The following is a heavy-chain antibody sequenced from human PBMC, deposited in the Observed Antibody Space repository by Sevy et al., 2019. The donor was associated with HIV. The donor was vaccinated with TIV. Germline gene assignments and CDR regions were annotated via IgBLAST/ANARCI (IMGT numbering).Heavy chain of an antibody. Sequence: GGSLRLSCAASGFTFNNYAMHWVRQAPGKGLEWVANIRQDGSKKYYVDSVRGRFTISRDNAKNSLFLQLNSLRADDTAIYYCAKSYFGSGTSYGMDLWGRGTTVTVSS. CDR3: AKSYFGSGTSYGMDL. J-gene: IGHJ6*02. D-gene: IGHD3-10*01. CDR2: IRQDGSKK. V-gene: IGHV3-7*01. CDR1: GFTFNNYA.